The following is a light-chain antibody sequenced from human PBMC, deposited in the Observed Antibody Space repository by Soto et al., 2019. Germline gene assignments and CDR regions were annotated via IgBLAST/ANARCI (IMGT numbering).Light chain of an antibody. CDR2: EVS. V-gene: IGLV2-14*01. CDR1: SSDIGSNNY. CDR3: SSYTTTTRL. J-gene: IGLJ3*02. Sequence: QSVLTQPASVSGSPGQSITISCTGTSSDIGSNNYVSWFQQRPGKAPTLIIYEVSNRPSGVSTHFSGSKSGNTASLTISGLLPEDEAEYYCSSYTTTTRLFGAGTKLTVL.